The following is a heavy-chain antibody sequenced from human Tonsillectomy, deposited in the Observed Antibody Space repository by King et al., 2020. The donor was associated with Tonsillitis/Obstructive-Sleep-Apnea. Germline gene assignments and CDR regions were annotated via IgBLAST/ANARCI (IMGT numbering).Heavy chain of an antibody. V-gene: IGHV4-34*01. CDR3: ASLRLTIFEGGFDP. CDR2: ITQSGGT. CDR1: GDSFSGFY. D-gene: IGHD3-3*01. J-gene: IGHJ5*02. Sequence: VQLQQWGAGLLRPSETLSLTCAVYGDSFSGFYWSWIRQPPRKGLEWIGEITQSGGTTYNPSLESRVTISVDTSKNQFSLRLSSVTAADTAVYYCASLRLTIFEGGFDPWGQGTLVTVSS.